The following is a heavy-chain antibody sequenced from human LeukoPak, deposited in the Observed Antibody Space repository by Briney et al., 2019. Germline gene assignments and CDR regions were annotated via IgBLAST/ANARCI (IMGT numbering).Heavy chain of an antibody. D-gene: IGHD3-10*01. CDR3: AISFGWFGEYLLDY. V-gene: IGHV5-51*01. Sequence: GESLKISFQGSGYPFTNYWIGWGRPMPGKGPEWMGIIYPGDSDTRYSPSFQGQVTISADKSISTAYLQWSSLKASDTAMYYCAISFGWFGEYLLDYWGQGTLVTVSS. CDR1: GYPFTNYW. CDR2: IYPGDSDT. J-gene: IGHJ4*02.